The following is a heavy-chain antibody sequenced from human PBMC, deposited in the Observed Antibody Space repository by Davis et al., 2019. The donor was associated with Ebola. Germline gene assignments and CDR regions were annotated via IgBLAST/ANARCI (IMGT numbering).Heavy chain of an antibody. V-gene: IGHV1-8*01. J-gene: IGHJ6*02. Sequence: AASVKVSCKASGYTFTTYDIHWVRKATGHGLEWMGWMNPNSENTGYAQKFQGRVTMTRSTSISTAYMELSSLRSEDTAVYYCARGGYFDWLTRWHYYGMDVWGQGTTVTVSS. CDR1: GYTFTTYD. CDR3: ARGGYFDWLTRWHYYGMDV. CDR2: MNPNSENT. D-gene: IGHD3-9*01.